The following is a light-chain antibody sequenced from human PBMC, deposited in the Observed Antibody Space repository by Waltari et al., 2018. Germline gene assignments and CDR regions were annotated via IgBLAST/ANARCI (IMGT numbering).Light chain of an antibody. Sequence: QSVLTPPPSASGTPGQKVTISCNGSSSNIGSNYVYLYQQLPGTAPKLLIFKNNQRPSGVPDRFSDSKSGTSASLAINGLRSEDEADYYCAAWDDSLSGLVLGGGTKVTVL. J-gene: IGLJ3*02. CDR2: KNN. CDR1: SSNIGSNY. CDR3: AAWDDSLSGLV. V-gene: IGLV1-47*01.